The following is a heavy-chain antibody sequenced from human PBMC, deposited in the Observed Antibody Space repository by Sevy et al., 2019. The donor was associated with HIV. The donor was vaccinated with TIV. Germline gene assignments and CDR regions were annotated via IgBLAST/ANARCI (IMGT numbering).Heavy chain of an antibody. D-gene: IGHD2-2*01. CDR1: GFTFSNYV. V-gene: IGHV3-23*01. Sequence: GGSLRLSCAASGFTFSNYVMSWVRQAPGKGLQWISSISRSGSSTDYADSVKGRFTISRDNSLNTLYLQMNSLRAEDTAVYYCAKVDVVVPVADYGLDVWGQGTTVTVSS. CDR2: ISRSGSST. J-gene: IGHJ6*02. CDR3: AKVDVVVPVADYGLDV.